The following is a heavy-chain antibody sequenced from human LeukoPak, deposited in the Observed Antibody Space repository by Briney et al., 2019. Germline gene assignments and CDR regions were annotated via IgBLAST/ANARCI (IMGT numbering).Heavy chain of an antibody. D-gene: IGHD3-22*01. CDR2: ISGRGGNT. V-gene: IGHV3-23*01. CDR1: GLTFNKYA. CDR3: ATGYSDSLRSPLDS. Sequence: PGGSLRLSCAASGLTFNKYALTWIRQAPGKGLEWVSSISGRGGNTYYADSAKGRFTISRDDSKNTLFLQMNSLRAEDTAVYYCATGYSDSLRSPLDSWGQGTLVTVSS. J-gene: IGHJ5*01.